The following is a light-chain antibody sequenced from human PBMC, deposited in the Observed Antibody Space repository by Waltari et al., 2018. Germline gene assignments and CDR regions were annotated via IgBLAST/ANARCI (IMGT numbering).Light chain of an antibody. CDR2: HAS. V-gene: IGKV3-20*01. Sequence: EIVLTQSPGTVSLSPGDRATFSCWARQSVSTYLAWSQQKPGQAPRLLIYHASTRATGCPDRFSGSWSGTDFSLTISRPEPEDFAMYYCHQYVESPATFGQGTKVEIK. J-gene: IGKJ1*01. CDR3: HQYVESPAT. CDR1: QSVSTY.